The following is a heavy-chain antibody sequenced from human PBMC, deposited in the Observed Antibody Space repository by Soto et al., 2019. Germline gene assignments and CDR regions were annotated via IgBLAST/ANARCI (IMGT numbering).Heavy chain of an antibody. CDR2: IIPIFGTA. J-gene: IGHJ6*02. D-gene: IGHD3-16*01. Sequence: QVQLVQSGAEVKKPGSSVKVSCKASGGTFSSYAISWVRQAPGQGLEWMGGIIPIFGTANYAQKFQGRVTITADESTGTAYMELGSLRSEDTAVYYCARDGAHGGSGYSGMDVWGQGTTVTVSS. CDR3: ARDGAHGGSGYSGMDV. V-gene: IGHV1-69*12. CDR1: GGTFSSYA.